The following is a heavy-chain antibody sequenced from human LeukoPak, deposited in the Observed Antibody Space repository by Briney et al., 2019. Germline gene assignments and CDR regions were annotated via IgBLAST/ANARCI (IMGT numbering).Heavy chain of an antibody. CDR2: ISGSGGST. D-gene: IGHD6-13*01. J-gene: IGHJ4*02. CDR3: AKEERIAAAGNAVFDY. V-gene: IGHV3-23*01. CDR1: GFTFSSYA. Sequence: GGSLRLSCAASGFTFSSYAMSWVRQAPGKGLEWVSAISGSGGSTFYADSVKGRFTISRDNSKNTLYLQMNSLRVEDTAVYYCAKEERIAAAGNAVFDYWGQGTLVTVSS.